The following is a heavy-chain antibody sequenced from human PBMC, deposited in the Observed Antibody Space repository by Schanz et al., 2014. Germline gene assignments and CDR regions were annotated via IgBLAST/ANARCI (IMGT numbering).Heavy chain of an antibody. V-gene: IGHV4-39*01. D-gene: IGHD1-26*01. CDR2: VYYSGGS. CDR3: ARPNSASYRIYYFDY. J-gene: IGHJ4*02. Sequence: QVQLQESGPGLVKPSETLSLTCTVSGDSISTSYYWGWIRQPPGKGLEWIGSVYYSGGSYYNPSQKTGATMPENPSKNQFSRGLSSVPAADTAVYYCARPNSASYRIYYFDYWGQGTLVTVSS. CDR1: GDSISTSYY.